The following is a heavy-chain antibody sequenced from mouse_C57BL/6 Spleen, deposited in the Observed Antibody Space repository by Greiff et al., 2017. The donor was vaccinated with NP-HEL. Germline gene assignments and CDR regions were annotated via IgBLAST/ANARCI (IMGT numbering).Heavy chain of an antibody. V-gene: IGHV2-9-1*01. CDR2: IWTGGGT. CDR1: GFSLTSYA. J-gene: IGHJ3*01. CDR3: ARPETAQATAWFAY. D-gene: IGHD3-2*02. Sequence: VKLVESGPGLVAPSQSLSITCTVSGFSLTSYAISWVRQPPGKGLEWLGVIWTGGGTNYNSALKSRLSISKDNSKSQVFLKMNSLQTDDTARYYCARPETAQATAWFAYWGQGTLVTVSA.